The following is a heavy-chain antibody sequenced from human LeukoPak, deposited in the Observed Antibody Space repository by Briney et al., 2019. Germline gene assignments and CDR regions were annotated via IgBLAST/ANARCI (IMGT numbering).Heavy chain of an antibody. J-gene: IGHJ4*02. V-gene: IGHV1-8*01. CDR1: GYTFTSYD. CDR3: ARGPRSYYDSSGYFDY. D-gene: IGHD3-22*01. Sequence: GASVKVSCKASGYTFTSYDINWVRQATGQGLEWMGWMNPNSGNTGYAQKFQGRVTMTRNTSISTAYMELSSLRSEDTAVYYCARGPRSYYDSSGYFDYWGQGTLVTVSS. CDR2: MNPNSGNT.